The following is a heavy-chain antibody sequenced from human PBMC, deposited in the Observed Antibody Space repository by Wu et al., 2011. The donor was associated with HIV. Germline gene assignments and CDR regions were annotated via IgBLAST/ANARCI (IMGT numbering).Heavy chain of an antibody. J-gene: IGHJ6*03. V-gene: IGHV1-69*06. CDR3: ARSGVSAEYYFYYMNV. CDR2: ILPMFGTT. D-gene: IGHD2-2*01. Sequence: QVQLMQSGADMKKPGASVKVSCKPSGCSFTTFDVNWVRQAPGQGLEWMGGILPMFGTTNYAQKFQGRVTITADKSATTVYMELRSLRSEDTAVYYCARSGVSAEYYFYYMNVWGKGTTVTVSS. CDR1: GCSFTTFD.